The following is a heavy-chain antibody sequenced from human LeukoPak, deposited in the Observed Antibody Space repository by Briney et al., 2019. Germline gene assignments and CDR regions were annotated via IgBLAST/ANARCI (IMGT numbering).Heavy chain of an antibody. CDR3: AREEKGDFDY. Sequence: GGSLRLSCAASGFTFSSYSMNWVRQAPGKGLEWVSSISSSSSYIYYPDSVKGRFTISRDNAKNSLYLQMNSLRAEDTAVYYCAREEKGDFDYWGQGTLVTVSS. D-gene: IGHD3-16*01. J-gene: IGHJ4*02. CDR1: GFTFSSYS. V-gene: IGHV3-21*01. CDR2: ISSSSSYI.